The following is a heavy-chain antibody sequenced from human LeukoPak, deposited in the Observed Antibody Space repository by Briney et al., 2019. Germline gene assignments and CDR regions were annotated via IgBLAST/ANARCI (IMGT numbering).Heavy chain of an antibody. J-gene: IGHJ3*01. CDR1: GGSISSYY. Sequence: SETLSLTCTVSGGSISSYYWSWIRQPPGKGLEWIGYIYTSGSTNYNPSLKSRVTISVDTSKNQFSLKLSSVTAADTAVYYCARHVSDWAAFDWGQGTIVTVSS. CDR3: ARHVSDWAAFD. CDR2: IYTSGST. D-gene: IGHD2-21*01. V-gene: IGHV4-4*09.